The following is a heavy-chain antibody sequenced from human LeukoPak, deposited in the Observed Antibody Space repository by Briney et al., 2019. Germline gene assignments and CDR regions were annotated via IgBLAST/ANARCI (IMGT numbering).Heavy chain of an antibody. CDR1: GYTFSGYY. CDR3: ARGSYRSGYYDI. J-gene: IGHJ3*02. CDR2: INPNSGGT. V-gene: IGHV1-2*02. D-gene: IGHD3-22*01. Sequence: ASVKVSCKASGYTFSGYYMHWVRQAPGQGLEWMGWINPNSGGTNYAQKFQGRVTMTRDTSISTAYMELSRLRSDDTAVYSCARGSYRSGYYDIWGQGKMVTVS.